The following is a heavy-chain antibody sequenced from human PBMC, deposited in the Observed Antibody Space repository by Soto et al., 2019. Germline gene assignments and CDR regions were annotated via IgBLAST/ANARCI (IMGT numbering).Heavy chain of an antibody. J-gene: IGHJ6*02. CDR2: FDPADGET. CDR3: ATDWVTVTTHFKTPFYFYGLDV. Sequence: ASVKVSCKVSGNSLSKISMHWVRQAPGKGLEWMGGFDPADGETIYAQKFQGRVTMTQDTSTDTAYMELSSLIFEDTAIYYCATDWVTVTTHFKTPFYFYGLDVWGQGTTATVSS. CDR1: GNSLSKIS. D-gene: IGHD4-17*01. V-gene: IGHV1-24*01.